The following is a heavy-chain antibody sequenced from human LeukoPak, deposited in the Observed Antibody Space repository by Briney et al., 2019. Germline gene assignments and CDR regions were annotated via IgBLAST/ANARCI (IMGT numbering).Heavy chain of an antibody. J-gene: IGHJ4*02. CDR1: GFTFSSYL. D-gene: IGHD6-13*01. Sequence: GGSLRLSCAASGFTFSSYLMSWVRQAPGKGLEWVANIKQDGSEKYYVDSVKGRFTISRDNAKNSLYLQMNSLRAEDTAVYYCASYTIAEYYFDYWGQGTLVTVSS. CDR2: IKQDGSEK. V-gene: IGHV3-7*01. CDR3: ASYTIAEYYFDY.